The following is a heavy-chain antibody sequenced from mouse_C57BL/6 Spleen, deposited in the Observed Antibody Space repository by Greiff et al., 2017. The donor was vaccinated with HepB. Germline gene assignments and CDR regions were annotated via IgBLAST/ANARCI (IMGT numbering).Heavy chain of an antibody. V-gene: IGHV14-4*01. D-gene: IGHD2-4*01. Sequence: EVQLVESGAELVRPGASVKLSCTASGFNIKDDYMHWVKQRPEQGLEWIGWIDPENGDTEYASKFQGKATITADTSSNTAYLQLSSLTSEDTAVYYCTTRGYDYDGWYFDVWGTGTTVTVSS. J-gene: IGHJ1*03. CDR1: GFNIKDDY. CDR3: TTRGYDYDGWYFDV. CDR2: IDPENGDT.